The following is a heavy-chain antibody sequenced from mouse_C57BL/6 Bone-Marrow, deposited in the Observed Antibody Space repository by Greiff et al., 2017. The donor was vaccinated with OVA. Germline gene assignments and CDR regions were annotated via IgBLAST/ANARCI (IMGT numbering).Heavy chain of an antibody. CDR2: IYPRSGNT. Sequence: VQLQQSGAELARPGASVKLSCKASGYTFTSYGISWVKQRTGQGLEWIGEIYPRSGNTYYNEKFKGKGKMNADKYSSTAYMRLHNLRSKYSTVYVCAPLTTVVAKRDYFDYWGQGTTLTVSS. J-gene: IGHJ2*01. D-gene: IGHD1-1*01. V-gene: IGHV1-81*01. CDR3: APLTTVVAKRDYFDY. CDR1: GYTFTSYG.